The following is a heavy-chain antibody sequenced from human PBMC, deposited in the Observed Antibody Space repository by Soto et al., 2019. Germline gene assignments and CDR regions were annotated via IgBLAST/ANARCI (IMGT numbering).Heavy chain of an antibody. D-gene: IGHD3-22*01. CDR1: GGTFTSYA. V-gene: IGHV1-69*13. CDR2: ITPIFETA. J-gene: IGHJ5*02. Sequence: SVKVSCKASGGTFTSYAINWVRQAPGQGREWMEGITPIFETANNAHKFPGRVTFTADESTNKGYMELSSLRYENTAVYYCGSGGHHYQKSSGYYAPPWGQGTLVPVS. CDR3: GSGGHHYQKSSGYYAPP.